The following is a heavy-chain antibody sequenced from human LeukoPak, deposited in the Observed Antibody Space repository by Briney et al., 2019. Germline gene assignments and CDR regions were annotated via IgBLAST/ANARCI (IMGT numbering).Heavy chain of an antibody. Sequence: PGGSLILSCAASGFTFRTSCMHWLRQAPGKGLVWVSRINDDGTTTTYADSVKGRFTISRDNAKSTLYLQMNSLRAEDTAVYYCARGLGSPTDYWGQGTLVTVSS. CDR1: GFTFRTSC. CDR3: ARGLGSPTDY. V-gene: IGHV3-74*01. CDR2: INDDGTTT. D-gene: IGHD1-26*01. J-gene: IGHJ4*02.